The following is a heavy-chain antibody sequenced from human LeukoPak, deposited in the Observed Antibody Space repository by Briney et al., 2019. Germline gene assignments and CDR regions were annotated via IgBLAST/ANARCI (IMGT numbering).Heavy chain of an antibody. D-gene: IGHD3-22*01. CDR2: IFYSGDA. CDR1: GGSISSRNYY. CDR3: AKDRTYFYDSSGYYYGRAFDI. J-gene: IGHJ3*02. Sequence: SETLSLICTVSGGSISSRNYYWGWIRQPPGRGLGWVGSIFYSGDAYYNPSLKSRVTISVDTSKNQFSLKLSSVTAADTALYYCAKDRTYFYDSSGYYYGRAFDIWGQGTMVTVSS. V-gene: IGHV4-39*07.